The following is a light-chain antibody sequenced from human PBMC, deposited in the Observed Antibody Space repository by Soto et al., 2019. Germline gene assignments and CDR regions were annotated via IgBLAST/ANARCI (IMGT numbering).Light chain of an antibody. Sequence: DIQMTQSPSTLSASVGDRVTITCRASQSFTRWLAWYQQKPGQAPKLLIYDVSTLASGVPARFSGSGSGTEFTITISSLQPDDFATYYCLQYNTYFRTFGQGTKVDI. CDR3: LQYNTYFRT. CDR2: DVS. J-gene: IGKJ1*01. CDR1: QSFTRW. V-gene: IGKV1-5*01.